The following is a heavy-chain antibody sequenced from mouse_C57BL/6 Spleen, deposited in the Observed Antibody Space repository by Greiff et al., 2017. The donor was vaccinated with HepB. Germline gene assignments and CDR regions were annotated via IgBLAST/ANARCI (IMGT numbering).Heavy chain of an antibody. D-gene: IGHD2-2*01. V-gene: IGHV1-55*01. CDR3: AREGGYGSAWFAY. CDR1: GYTFTSYW. J-gene: IGHJ3*01. CDR2: IYPGSGST. Sequence: QVQLQQPGAELVKPGASVKMSCKASGYTFTSYWITWVKQRPGQGLEWIGDIYPGSGSTNYNEKFKSKATLTVDTSSSTAYMQLSSLTSEDSAVYNCAREGGYGSAWFAYWGQGTLVTVSA.